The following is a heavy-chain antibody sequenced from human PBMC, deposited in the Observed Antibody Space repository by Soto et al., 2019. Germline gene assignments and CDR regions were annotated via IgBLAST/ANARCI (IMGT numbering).Heavy chain of an antibody. CDR2: IYYSGST. V-gene: IGHV4-31*03. Sequence: SETLSLTCTVSGGSISSGGYYWSWIRQHPGKGLEWIGYIYYSGSTYYNPSLKSRVTISVDTSKNQFSLKLSSVTAADTAVYYCARTGIAAAGPIDYWGQGTLVTVSS. D-gene: IGHD6-13*01. J-gene: IGHJ4*02. CDR1: GGSISSGGYY. CDR3: ARTGIAAAGPIDY.